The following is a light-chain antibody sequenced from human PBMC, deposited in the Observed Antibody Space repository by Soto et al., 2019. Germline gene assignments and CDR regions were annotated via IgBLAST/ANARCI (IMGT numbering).Light chain of an antibody. Sequence: EILMTQSPATLSVSPGERATLSCRTSQSVSTNLAWYQQKPGQAPTLLIYDASARATGIPARFSGSGSGTNFTLTIASLQSEDFALYSCQRYDDWTLTFDGGTKAEFK. V-gene: IGKV3D-15*01. J-gene: IGKJ4*01. CDR3: QRYDDWTLT. CDR1: QSVSTN. CDR2: DAS.